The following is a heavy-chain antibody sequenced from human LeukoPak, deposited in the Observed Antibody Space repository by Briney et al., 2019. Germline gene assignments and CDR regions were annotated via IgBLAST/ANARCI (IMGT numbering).Heavy chain of an antibody. D-gene: IGHD3-22*01. CDR3: ARGDQFLYYYDSNPFDY. CDR1: GGTFSSYA. CDR2: IIPIFGTA. J-gene: IGHJ4*02. V-gene: IGHV1-69*05. Sequence: SVKVSCKASGGTFSSYAISWVRQAPGQGLEWMGRIIPIFGTANYAQKFQGRGTITTDESTSTAYMELSSLRSEDTAVYYCARGDQFLYYYDSNPFDYWGQGTLVTVSS.